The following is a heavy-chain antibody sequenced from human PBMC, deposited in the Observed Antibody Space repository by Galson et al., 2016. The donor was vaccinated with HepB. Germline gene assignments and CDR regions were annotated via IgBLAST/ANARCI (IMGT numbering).Heavy chain of an antibody. Sequence: QSGAEVKKPEESLKISCQGSGSTFNRYWIGWVRERPGKGLEWMGIIYPGDSDTKYSPSFQGRVTLSVDKSISTAYLQLSSLQASDTAMYYCARHLHDEQHLVHLVYASGWYLDYWGLGTLVTVSS. CDR3: ARHLHDEQHLVHLVYASGWYLDY. J-gene: IGHJ4*02. CDR2: IYPGDSDT. CDR1: GSTFNRYW. V-gene: IGHV5-51*01. D-gene: IGHD6-19*01.